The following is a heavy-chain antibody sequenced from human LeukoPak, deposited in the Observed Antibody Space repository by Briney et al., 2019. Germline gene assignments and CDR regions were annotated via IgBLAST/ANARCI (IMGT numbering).Heavy chain of an antibody. D-gene: IGHD6-19*01. V-gene: IGHV4-59*12. CDR3: ARVGSGCFDY. CDR1: GGSISSYY. Sequence: SETLSLTCTVSGGSISSYYWSWIRQPPGKGLEWIGYIYYSGNTNYNPSLKSRVTISIDASNNQFSLKLRSVTAADTAVYYCARVGSGCFDYWGQGTLVTVSS. J-gene: IGHJ4*02. CDR2: IYYSGNT.